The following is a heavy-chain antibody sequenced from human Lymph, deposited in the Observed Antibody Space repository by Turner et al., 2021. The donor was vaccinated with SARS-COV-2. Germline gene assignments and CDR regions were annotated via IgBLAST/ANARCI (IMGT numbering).Heavy chain of an antibody. Sequence: QVQLVQSGAEVNKPGASVKVYCKAPGYTFTSYDINRVRQATGQGLEWMGWKNPNSGNKGYAQKFQGRITMTRNTSKSTAYMELSSLRSEDTAVYYCARGRYSGGGMDVWGQGTTVTVSS. CDR2: KNPNSGNK. D-gene: IGHD1-26*01. CDR1: GYTFTSYD. CDR3: ARGRYSGGGMDV. V-gene: IGHV1-8*02. J-gene: IGHJ6*02.